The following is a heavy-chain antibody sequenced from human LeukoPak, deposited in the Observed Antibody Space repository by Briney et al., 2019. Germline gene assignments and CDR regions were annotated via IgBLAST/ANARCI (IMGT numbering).Heavy chain of an antibody. V-gene: IGHV1-46*01. D-gene: IGHD6-13*01. CDR2: INPSGGST. Sequence: ASVKASCKASGYTFTSYYMHWVRQAPGQGLEWMGIINPSGGSTSYAQKFQGRVTMTRDTSTSTVYMELSSLRSEDTAVYYCARDGGWNIAAAGPDDYYYYYMDVWGKGTTVTVSS. CDR1: GYTFTSYY. J-gene: IGHJ6*03. CDR3: ARDGGWNIAAAGPDDYYYYYMDV.